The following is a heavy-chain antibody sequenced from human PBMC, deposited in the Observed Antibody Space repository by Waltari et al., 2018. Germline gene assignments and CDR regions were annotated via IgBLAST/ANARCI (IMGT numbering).Heavy chain of an antibody. CDR2: ISVSNGNT. Sequence: QVQLVQSGAEVKKPGTSVKVSCQASGYPFSSYGISWVRQASGQGLEWMGWISVSNGNTNYAQKLQGRVTMTTDTSTSTAYLEVRSLRSDDTAVYYCARMTGDARGGNYYYYMDAWGKGTTVTVSS. CDR1: GYPFSSYG. V-gene: IGHV1-18*01. D-gene: IGHD3-16*01. J-gene: IGHJ6*03. CDR3: ARMTGDARGGNYYYYMDA.